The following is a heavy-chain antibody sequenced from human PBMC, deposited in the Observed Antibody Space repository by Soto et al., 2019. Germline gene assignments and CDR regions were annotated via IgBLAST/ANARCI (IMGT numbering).Heavy chain of an antibody. D-gene: IGHD5-12*01. CDR2: IYYSGRT. CDR3: AIYSGYEYYFDY. CDR1: GGSISSYY. Sequence: SETLSLTCTVSGGSISSYYWSWIRQPPGKGLEWSGYIYYSGRTNYNPSLKSRVTISVDTSKNQFSLKLSSVTAADTAVYYCAIYSGYEYYFDYWGQGTLVTVSS. V-gene: IGHV4-59*01. J-gene: IGHJ4*02.